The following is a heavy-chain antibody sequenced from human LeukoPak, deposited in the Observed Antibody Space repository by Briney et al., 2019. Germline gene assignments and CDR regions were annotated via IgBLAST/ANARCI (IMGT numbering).Heavy chain of an antibody. J-gene: IGHJ4*02. D-gene: IGHD1-26*01. Sequence: ASVKVSCKASGYTFTSYAMHWVRQAPGQGLEWMGIINPSGGSTSYAQKFQGRVTMTRDTSTSTVYMELSSLRSEDTAVYYCARDSPISGSYYGGLGYWGQGTLVTVSS. CDR3: ARDSPISGSYYGGLGY. CDR2: INPSGGST. V-gene: IGHV1-46*01. CDR1: GYTFTSYA.